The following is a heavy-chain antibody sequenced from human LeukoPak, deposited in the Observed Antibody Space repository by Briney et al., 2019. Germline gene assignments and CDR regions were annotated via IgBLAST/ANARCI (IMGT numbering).Heavy chain of an antibody. CDR3: ASGQGGSLAAFDI. D-gene: IGHD6-13*01. V-gene: IGHV3-7*01. Sequence: GGSLRLSCAASGFTFSTYWMSWVRQAPGKGLEWVANIKQDGSEKYYVDSVKGRFTISRDNSKNTLYLQMNSLRAEDTAVYYCASGQGGSLAAFDIWGQGTMVTVSS. CDR2: IKQDGSEK. CDR1: GFTFSTYW. J-gene: IGHJ3*02.